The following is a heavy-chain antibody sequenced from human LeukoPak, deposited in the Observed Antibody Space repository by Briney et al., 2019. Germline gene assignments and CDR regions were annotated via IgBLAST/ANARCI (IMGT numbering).Heavy chain of an antibody. V-gene: IGHV3-7*03. CDR2: IKEDGTET. CDR1: GFMFSSNW. CDR3: AKSLYGGCDY. J-gene: IGHJ4*02. Sequence: PGGSLRLSCAASGFMFSSNWMSWVRLAPGKGLEWVANIKEDGTETYYVDSVKGRFTISRDNAKNSLYLQMNSLRVEDTAVYYCAKSLYGGCDYWGQGTVVTVSS. D-gene: IGHD3-16*02.